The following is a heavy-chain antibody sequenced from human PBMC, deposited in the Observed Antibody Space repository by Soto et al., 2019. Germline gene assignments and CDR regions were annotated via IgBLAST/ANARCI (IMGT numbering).Heavy chain of an antibody. CDR2: ISSSSSAI. CDR1: GFTFSDYY. D-gene: IGHD3-22*01. CDR3: ARDRSRATMIVVVDD. V-gene: IGHV3-11*04. J-gene: IGHJ4*02. Sequence: PGGSLRLSCAASGFTFSDYYMSWIRQAPGKGLEWVSSISSSSSAIFYGDSVKGRFIISRDNAKNSLYLQMNSLRAEDTAVYYCARDRSRATMIVVVDDWGQGTLVTVSS.